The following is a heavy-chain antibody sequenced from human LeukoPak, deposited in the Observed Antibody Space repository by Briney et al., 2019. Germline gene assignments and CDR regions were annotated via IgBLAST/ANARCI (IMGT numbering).Heavy chain of an antibody. CDR2: IIPIFGTA. D-gene: IGHD2-2*03. J-gene: IGHJ5*02. CDR1: GGTFSSYA. CDR3: ASMDIVVVPAEYNWFDP. Sequence: GASVKVSCKASGGTFSSYAISWVRQAPGQGLEWMGGIIPIFGTANYAQKFQGRVTITADESTSTAYMELSSLRSEDTAVYYCASMDIVVVPAEYNWFDPWGQGTLVTVSS. V-gene: IGHV1-69*13.